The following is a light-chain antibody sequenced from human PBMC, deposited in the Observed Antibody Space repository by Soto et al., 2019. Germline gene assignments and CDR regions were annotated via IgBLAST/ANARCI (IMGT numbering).Light chain of an antibody. Sequence: EIVLTQSPATLSLCPGERATLSSRAIQSVSTDFAWSQQKPAQAPRLIIYDASTRATGIPARLSGSGSGTDVTLTISSLEPEDFAVYYCQQRSNWPLTFGQATNVEIK. CDR2: DAS. CDR3: QQRSNWPLT. J-gene: IGKJ1*01. CDR1: QSVSTD. V-gene: IGKV3-11*01.